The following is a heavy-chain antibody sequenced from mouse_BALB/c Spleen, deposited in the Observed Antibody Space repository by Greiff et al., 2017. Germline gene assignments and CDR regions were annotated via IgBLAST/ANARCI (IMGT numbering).Heavy chain of an antibody. CDR3: AREGAYYCSYDYFDY. J-gene: IGHJ2*01. Sequence: EVKLVESGGGLVKPGGSLKLSCAASGFTFSSYAMSWVRQTPEKRLEWVASISSGGSTYYPDSVKGRFTISRDNARNILYLQMSSLRSEETAMYYCAREGAYYCSYDYFDYWGQGTTLTVSS. V-gene: IGHV5-6-5*01. CDR2: ISSGGST. CDR1: GFTFSSYA. D-gene: IGHD2-10*01.